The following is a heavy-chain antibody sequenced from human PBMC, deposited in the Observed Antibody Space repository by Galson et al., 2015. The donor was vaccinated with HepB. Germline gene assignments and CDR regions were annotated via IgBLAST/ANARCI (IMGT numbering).Heavy chain of an antibody. CDR2: FYYTGNT. CDR1: GGSISSSSYY. D-gene: IGHD2-2*01. CDR3: ARHESESKTYAADN. J-gene: IGHJ4*02. Sequence: ETLSLTCTVSGGSISSSSYYWGWLRQPPGKGLEWIGSFYYTGNTHYDPSLKSRVTISGDTSKNQFSLKLNSVTAADTAVYYCARHESESKTYAADNWGQGTLVTVSS. V-gene: IGHV4-39*01.